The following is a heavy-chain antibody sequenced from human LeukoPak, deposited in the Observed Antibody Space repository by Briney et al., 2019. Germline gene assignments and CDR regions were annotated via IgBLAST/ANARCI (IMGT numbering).Heavy chain of an antibody. CDR1: GFTFSSYV. V-gene: IGHV3-23*01. D-gene: IGHD1-26*01. J-gene: IGHJ5*02. CDR2: VSGSGGAT. Sequence: GGSLRLSCAASGFTFSSYVMSWVRQAPGKGLEWVSGVSGSGGATYYADSVKGRFTISRDNSKNMLYLQMNSLRAEDTAVYYCARGPIVGPTKGFDPWGQGTLVTVSS. CDR3: ARGPIVGPTKGFDP.